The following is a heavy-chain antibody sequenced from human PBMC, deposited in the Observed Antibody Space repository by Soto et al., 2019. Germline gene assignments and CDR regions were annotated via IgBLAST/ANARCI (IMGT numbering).Heavy chain of an antibody. CDR1: GGSISSGGYY. J-gene: IGHJ5*02. Sequence: PSETLSLTCTVSGGSISSGGYYWSWIRQHPGKGLEWIGYIYYSGSTYYNPSLKSRVTISVDTSKNQFSLKLSSVTAADTAVYYCARARPSYGDYSIVWFDPWGQGTLVTVSS. CDR2: IYYSGST. V-gene: IGHV4-31*03. CDR3: ARARPSYGDYSIVWFDP. D-gene: IGHD4-17*01.